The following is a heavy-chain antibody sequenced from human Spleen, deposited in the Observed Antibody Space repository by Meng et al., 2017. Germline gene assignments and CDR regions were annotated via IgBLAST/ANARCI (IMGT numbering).Heavy chain of an antibody. J-gene: IGHJ4*02. CDR3: ARASWFGEVLPFDY. CDR2: INTGGDTI. CDR1: GFTFSSFQ. V-gene: IGHV3-48*03. D-gene: IGHD3-10*01. Sequence: GESLKISCAASGFTFSSFQMNWVRQAPGKGLEWVSYINTGGDTIYYADSVKGRFTVSRDNAKNSLYLQMNSLRAEDTAVYYCARASWFGEVLPFDYWGQGILVTVSS.